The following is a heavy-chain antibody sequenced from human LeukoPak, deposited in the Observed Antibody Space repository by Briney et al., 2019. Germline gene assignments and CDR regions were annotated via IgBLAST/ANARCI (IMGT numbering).Heavy chain of an antibody. D-gene: IGHD5-18*01. CDR1: GVSINTCCYY. CDR3: ARGRSYGFDFDS. V-gene: IGHV4-61*01. J-gene: IGHJ4*02. CDR2: KYYSGST. Sequence: SETLSLTCDVSGVSINTCCYYWTWIRQPPGKGLEWIGYKYYSGSTRYNTSLRSRLTISLDSSKNQFSLRLTSVTAADTAVYYCARGRSYGFDFDSWGPGTLVIVSS.